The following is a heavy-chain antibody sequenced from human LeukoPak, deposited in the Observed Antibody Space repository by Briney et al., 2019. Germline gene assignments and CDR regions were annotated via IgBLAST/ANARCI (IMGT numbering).Heavy chain of an antibody. Sequence: ASVKVSCKASGGTFSSYAISWVRQAPGQGLEWMGWISAYNDNTNYAQKLQGRVTMTTDTSTSTAYMELRSLRSDDTAVYYCARVHYDILTGYSYFDYWGQGTLVTVSS. V-gene: IGHV1-18*01. J-gene: IGHJ4*02. D-gene: IGHD3-9*01. CDR2: ISAYNDNT. CDR1: GGTFSSYA. CDR3: ARVHYDILTGYSYFDY.